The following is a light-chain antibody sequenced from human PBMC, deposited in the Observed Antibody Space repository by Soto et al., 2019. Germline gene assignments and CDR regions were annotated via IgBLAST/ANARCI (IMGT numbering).Light chain of an antibody. Sequence: DIQMTQSPSTLSASVADRVTITCRASQGISSCLAWYQQKPGKAPERLIYKASILESGVPSRFSGSGSGTEFTLTISSLQPDDFATYYCQQYNSYWWTFGQGTKVDIK. J-gene: IGKJ1*01. V-gene: IGKV1-5*03. CDR3: QQYNSYWWT. CDR1: QGISSC. CDR2: KAS.